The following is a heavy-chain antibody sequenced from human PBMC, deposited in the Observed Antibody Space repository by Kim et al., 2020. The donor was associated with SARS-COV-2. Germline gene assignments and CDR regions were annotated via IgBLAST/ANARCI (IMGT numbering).Heavy chain of an antibody. CDR2: INHSGST. V-gene: IGHV4-34*01. Sequence: SETLSLTCAVYGGSFSGYYWSWIRQPPGKGLEWIGEINHSGSTNYNPSLKSRVTISVDTSKNQFSLKLSSVTAADTAVYYCARVPAANRRWFDPWGQGTLVTVSS. D-gene: IGHD2-2*01. CDR1: GGSFSGYY. J-gene: IGHJ5*02. CDR3: ARVPAANRRWFDP.